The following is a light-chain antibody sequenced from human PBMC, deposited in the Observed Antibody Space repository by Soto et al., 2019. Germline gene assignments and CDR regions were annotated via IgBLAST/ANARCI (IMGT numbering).Light chain of an antibody. CDR3: SSYTSSSTLVV. Sequence: QSALTQPASVCGSPGQSITISCTGTSSDVGGYNYVFWYQQHPGKAPKLMIYDVSKRPSGVSNRFSGSKSGNTASLTISGLQAEDEADYYCSSYTSSSTLVVFGGGTKLTVL. CDR2: DVS. J-gene: IGLJ2*01. CDR1: SSDVGGYNY. V-gene: IGLV2-14*01.